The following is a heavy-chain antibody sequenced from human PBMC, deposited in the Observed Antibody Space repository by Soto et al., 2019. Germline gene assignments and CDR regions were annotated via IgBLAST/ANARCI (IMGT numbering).Heavy chain of an antibody. CDR3: ARARLYCTGGSCTTWFDY. D-gene: IGHD2-15*01. J-gene: IGHJ4*02. V-gene: IGHV2-5*02. CDR1: GFSLSTTGVG. Sequence: QITLKESGPTLVKPTQTLTLTCTFSGFSLSTTGVGVCWIRQPAGKALEWLALIYWDDDKRYSPFLNSRLTITKDTSKNQVVLTMTNMDPVDTATYYCARARLYCTGGSCTTWFDYWGQGTLVTVSS. CDR2: IYWDDDK.